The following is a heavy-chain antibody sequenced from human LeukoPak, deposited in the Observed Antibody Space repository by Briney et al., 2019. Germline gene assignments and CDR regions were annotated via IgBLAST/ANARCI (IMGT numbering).Heavy chain of an antibody. J-gene: IGHJ3*02. D-gene: IGHD4-11*01. CDR1: GYTFTSYG. CDR3: AGHLTTLDSYAFDI. Sequence: ASVKVSCKASGYTFTSYGISWVRQAPGQGLEWVGWISAYNGNTNYAQKLQGRVTMTTDTSTSTAYMELRSLRSDDTAVYYCAGHLTTLDSYAFDIWGQGTMVTVSS. V-gene: IGHV1-18*01. CDR2: ISAYNGNT.